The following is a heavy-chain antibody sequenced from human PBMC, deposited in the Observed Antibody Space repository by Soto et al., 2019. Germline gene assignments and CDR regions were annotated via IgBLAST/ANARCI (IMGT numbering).Heavy chain of an antibody. CDR1: GYSFTTYW. CDR2: IYPPDSQA. CDR3: ARGLSYGTGWEH. Sequence: GESLKISCKGSGYSFTTYWIGWVRQMPGKGLEWMGIIYPPDSQARYSPSFQGQVTLSVDKSINTAYLQWSSLKASDTAMYYCARGLSYGTGWEHWGQGPLVTVSS. D-gene: IGHD6-19*01. J-gene: IGHJ1*01. V-gene: IGHV5-51*01.